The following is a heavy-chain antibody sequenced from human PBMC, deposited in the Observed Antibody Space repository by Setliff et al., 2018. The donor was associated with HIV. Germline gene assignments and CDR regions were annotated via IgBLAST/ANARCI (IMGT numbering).Heavy chain of an antibody. J-gene: IGHJ6*03. CDR1: GYSFSDDY. CDR3: VRDRTHQNWGSRGYYYMDV. D-gene: IGHD7-27*01. Sequence: ASVKVSCKASGYSFSDDYMHWVRQAPGQGLEWMGWINPNSGDTNYAQKFQGRVTMTRDTSISTVHMELSRLISDDTAVYYCVRDRTHQNWGSRGYYYMDVWGKGTTVTVSS. V-gene: IGHV1-2*02. CDR2: INPNSGDT.